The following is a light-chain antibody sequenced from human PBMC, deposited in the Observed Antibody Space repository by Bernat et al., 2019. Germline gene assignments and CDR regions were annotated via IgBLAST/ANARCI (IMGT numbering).Light chain of an antibody. Sequence: QSALTQPPSASGSPGQSVTFSCTGTSSDVGGYNFVSWHQQHPGKAPKLMVYEVTKRRSGVPDRFSGSKSGNTASLTVSGLQAEDEADYYCRSFAGIITWVFGGGTKLTVL. CDR3: RSFAGIITWV. J-gene: IGLJ3*02. CDR2: EVT. V-gene: IGLV2-8*01. CDR1: SSDVGGYNF.